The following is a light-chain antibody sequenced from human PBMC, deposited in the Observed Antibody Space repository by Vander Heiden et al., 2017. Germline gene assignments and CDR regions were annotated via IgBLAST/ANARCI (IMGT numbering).Light chain of an antibody. CDR1: QSVRSSY. J-gene: IGKJ2*01. CDR2: GAS. CDR3: QQYET. Sequence: DIVLTQSPGTLSLSPGERATLSCRASQSVRSSYLAWYQQKPGQAPRLLIYGASSRATGIPDRFSGSGSGTDFTLTISRLEPEDFAVYYCQQYETFGQGTKLEIK. V-gene: IGKV3-20*01.